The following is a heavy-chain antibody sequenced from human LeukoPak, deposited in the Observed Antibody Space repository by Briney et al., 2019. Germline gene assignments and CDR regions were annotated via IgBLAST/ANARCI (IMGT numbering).Heavy chain of an antibody. CDR1: GVTFSSNA. Sequence: PGGSMRLSCAASGVTFSSNAMHWVRQAPGKGLEWVAVISYDGSNKYYADSVKGRFTISRDNSKNTLYLQMNSLRAEDTAVYYCARDSTVTELDYWGQGTLVTVSS. CDR3: ARDSTVTELDY. J-gene: IGHJ4*02. D-gene: IGHD4-17*01. CDR2: ISYDGSNK. V-gene: IGHV3-30-3*01.